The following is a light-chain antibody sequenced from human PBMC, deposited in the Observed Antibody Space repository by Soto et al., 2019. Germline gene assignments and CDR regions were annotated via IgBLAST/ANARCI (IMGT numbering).Light chain of an antibody. Sequence: DIQMTQSPSSLSASVGDRVTITCQASQDIDNYLNWYQQKAGRAPKLLIHDASDLQTGVPSRISGSGSGTDFTFTISSLQPEDIATYYCQQYDNFPLTFGGGTKVEIK. J-gene: IGKJ4*01. V-gene: IGKV1-33*01. CDR1: QDIDNY. CDR3: QQYDNFPLT. CDR2: DAS.